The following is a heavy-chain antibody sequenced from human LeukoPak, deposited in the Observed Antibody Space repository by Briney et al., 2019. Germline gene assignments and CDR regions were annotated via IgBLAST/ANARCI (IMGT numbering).Heavy chain of an antibody. D-gene: IGHD6-6*01. Sequence: GGSLRLSCAASGFTFSSYSMNWVRQAPGKGLEWVSSISSSSSYIYYADSVKGRFTISRDNAKNPLYLQMNSLRAEDTAVYYCARGPSIAAFDYWGQGTLVTVSS. J-gene: IGHJ4*02. CDR1: GFTFSSYS. CDR3: ARGPSIAAFDY. V-gene: IGHV3-21*01. CDR2: ISSSSSYI.